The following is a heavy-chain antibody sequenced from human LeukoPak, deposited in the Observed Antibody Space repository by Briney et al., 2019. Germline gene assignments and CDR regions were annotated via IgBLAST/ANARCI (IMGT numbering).Heavy chain of an antibody. V-gene: IGHV4-34*01. J-gene: IGHJ3*02. CDR3: ASWRRKGYSSSHYPPGNAFDI. Sequence: PSETLPLTCAVYGGSFSGYYWSWIRQPPGKGLEWIGEINHSGSTNYNPSLKSRVTISVDTSKNQFSLKLSSVTAADTAVYYCASWRRKGYSSSHYPPGNAFDIWGQGTMVTVSS. D-gene: IGHD6-13*01. CDR1: GGSFSGYY. CDR2: INHSGST.